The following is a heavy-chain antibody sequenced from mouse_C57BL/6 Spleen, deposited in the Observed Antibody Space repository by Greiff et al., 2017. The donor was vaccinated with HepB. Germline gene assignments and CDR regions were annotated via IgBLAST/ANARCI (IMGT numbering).Heavy chain of an antibody. J-gene: IGHJ1*03. Sequence: EVQLQESGPGLVKPSQSLSLTCSVTGYSITSGYYWNWIRQFPGNKLEWMGYISYDGSNNYNPSLKNRISITRDTSKNQFFLKLNSVTTEDTATYYCARGGVVPSTRYFDVWGTGTTVTVSS. V-gene: IGHV3-6*01. CDR1: GYSITSGYY. CDR2: ISYDGSN. CDR3: ARGGVVPSTRYFDV. D-gene: IGHD1-1*01.